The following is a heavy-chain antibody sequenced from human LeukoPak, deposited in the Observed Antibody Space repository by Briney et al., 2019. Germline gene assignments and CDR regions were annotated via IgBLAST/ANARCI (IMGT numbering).Heavy chain of an antibody. D-gene: IGHD3-22*01. J-gene: IGHJ4*02. CDR3: ARPRPQYYYDSSGYLGH. CDR2: INWNSDSI. Sequence: GGSLRLSCAVSGFTFDDYAMHWVRQVPGKGLEWVSGINWNSDSIGYADSVKGRFTTSRDNAKNSLYLQMNSLRAEDTAVYYCARPRPQYYYDSSGYLGHWGQGTLVTVSS. CDR1: GFTFDDYA. V-gene: IGHV3-9*01.